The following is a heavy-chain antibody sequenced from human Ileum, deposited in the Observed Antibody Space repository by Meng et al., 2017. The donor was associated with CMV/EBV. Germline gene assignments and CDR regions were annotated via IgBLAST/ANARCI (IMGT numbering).Heavy chain of an antibody. CDR3: ARGGFASGLDV. D-gene: IGHD3-10*01. V-gene: IGHV3-74*01. CDR2: IATDGGST. Sequence: GESLKISCSASGFTFTSYWMHWVRQAPGRGLVSVSRIATDGGSTVHADSVRDRFTISRDSAKSTVFLHMNSLRAEDTAVYYCARGGFASGLDVWGQETTVTVSS. J-gene: IGHJ6*02. CDR1: GFTFTSYW.